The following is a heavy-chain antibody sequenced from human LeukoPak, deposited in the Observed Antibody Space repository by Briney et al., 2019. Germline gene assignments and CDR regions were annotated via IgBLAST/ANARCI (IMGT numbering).Heavy chain of an antibody. D-gene: IGHD3-22*01. Sequence: GGSLRLSCAASGFTFSRYWMHGARQAPGRGVVWVSRIKGDGSTTSYADSVKGGFTISRDNAKNTLYLKMNSLRAEDTAVYYCAPGNYYGSRGYYTFGNWGQGTLVTVSS. J-gene: IGHJ1*01. CDR2: IKGDGSTT. CDR3: APGNYYGSRGYYTFGN. V-gene: IGHV3-74*01. CDR1: GFTFSRYW.